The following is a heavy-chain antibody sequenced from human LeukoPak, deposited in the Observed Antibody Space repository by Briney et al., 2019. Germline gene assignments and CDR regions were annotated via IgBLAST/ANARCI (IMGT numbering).Heavy chain of an antibody. V-gene: IGHV3-30*02. J-gene: IGHJ3*02. CDR1: GVTFSSDV. CDR2: IRYDGSNK. Sequence: PGGALRLSCAASGVTFSSDVMHSVRQAPGDGLEWVSFIRYDGSNKYYADSVKGRSTISRDNSKNTLYLQMNSLRAEDTAVYYCAKDGRQRKTYFYGSGSANAFDIWGKGKMVTVSS. CDR3: AKDGRQRKTYFYGSGSANAFDI. D-gene: IGHD3-10*01.